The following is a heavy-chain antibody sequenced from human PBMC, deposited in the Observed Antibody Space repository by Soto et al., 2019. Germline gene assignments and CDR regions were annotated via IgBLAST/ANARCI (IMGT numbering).Heavy chain of an antibody. Sequence: ASVKVSCKASGGTFSSYAISWVRQAPGQGLEWMGGIIPIFGTANYAQKFQGRVTITADKSTSTAYMELSSLRSEDTAVYYCARGVGVVIGLYYDGMDVWGQGTTVTVSS. CDR3: ARGVGVVIGLYYDGMDV. J-gene: IGHJ6*02. D-gene: IGHD3-3*01. V-gene: IGHV1-69*06. CDR1: GGTFSSYA. CDR2: IIPIFGTA.